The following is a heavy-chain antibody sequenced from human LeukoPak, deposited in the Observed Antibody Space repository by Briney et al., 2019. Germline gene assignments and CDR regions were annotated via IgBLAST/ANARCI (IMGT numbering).Heavy chain of an antibody. CDR2: INPNSGGT. D-gene: IGHD3-10*01. Sequence: ASVKVSCKASGYTFTGYYMHWVRQAPGQGLEWMGWINPNSGGTNYAQKFQGRVTMTRDTSISTAYMELSRLRSDDTAVYFCASLWFGELLNDVGYFDYWGQGTLVTVSS. J-gene: IGHJ4*02. CDR1: GYTFTGYY. V-gene: IGHV1-2*02. CDR3: ASLWFGELLNDVGYFDY.